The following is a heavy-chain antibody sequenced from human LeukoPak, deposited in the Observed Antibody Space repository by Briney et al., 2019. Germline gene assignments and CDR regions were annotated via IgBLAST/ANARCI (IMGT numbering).Heavy chain of an antibody. J-gene: IGHJ4*02. CDR2: IYSGGST. D-gene: IGHD3-10*01. CDR3: AREDYYGSGALDY. CDR1: GFTFSSYA. Sequence: GGSLRLSCAASGFTFSSYAMSWVRQAPGKGLEWVSVIYSGGSTYYADSVKGRFTISRDNSKNTLYLQMNSLRAEDTAVYYCAREDYYGSGALDYWGQGTLVTVSS. V-gene: IGHV3-53*01.